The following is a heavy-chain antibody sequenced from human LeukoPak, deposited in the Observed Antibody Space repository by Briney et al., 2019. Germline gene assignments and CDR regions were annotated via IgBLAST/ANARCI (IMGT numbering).Heavy chain of an antibody. D-gene: IGHD4-23*01. CDR2: IYPGGSGT. V-gene: IGHV5-51*01. Sequence: AESLKISCKASGYIFTSYCYSWVRQMAGKDLEWMVIIYPGGSGTCYSPSFQGQFTISADKSISTVYLQLSSLKASDTAMYYCARLSTVVTPAYIDDWGQGTLVTVSS. CDR1: GYIFTSYC. J-gene: IGHJ4*02. CDR3: ARLSTVVTPAYIDD.